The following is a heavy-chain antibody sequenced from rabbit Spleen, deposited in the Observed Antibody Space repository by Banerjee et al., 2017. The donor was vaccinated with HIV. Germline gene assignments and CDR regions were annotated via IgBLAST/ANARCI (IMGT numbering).Heavy chain of an antibody. CDR2: GST. J-gene: IGHJ6*01. V-gene: IGHV1S8*01. D-gene: IGHD1-1*01. CDR3: ARGGSDIYYGMDL. Sequence: GSTDYASWVNGRFTISSDNAQSTVDLKMTSLTAADTATYFCARGGSDIYYGMDLWGPGTLVTV.